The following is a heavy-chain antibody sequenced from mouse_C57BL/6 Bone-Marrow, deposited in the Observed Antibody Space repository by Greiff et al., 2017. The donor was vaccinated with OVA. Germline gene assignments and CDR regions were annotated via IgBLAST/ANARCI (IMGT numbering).Heavy chain of an antibody. V-gene: IGHV1-55*01. J-gene: IGHJ4*01. D-gene: IGHD1-1*01. CDR2: IYPGSGRT. CDR1: GYTFTSYW. CDR3: ARSGITTVEGDFAMDY. Sequence: QVQLQQPGAELVKPGASVKMSCKASGYTFTSYWTPSLKQTPGQGLSFIVYIYPGSGRTNYNEKFKSKATLTVDTSSSTAYMQLSSLTSEDSAVYYCARSGITTVEGDFAMDYWGQGTSVTVSS.